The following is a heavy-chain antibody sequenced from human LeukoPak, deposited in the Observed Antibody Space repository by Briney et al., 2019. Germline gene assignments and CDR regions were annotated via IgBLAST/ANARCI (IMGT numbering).Heavy chain of an antibody. V-gene: IGHV4-39*07. CDR2: INYGGNT. CDR1: GGSISSSGYY. D-gene: IGHD6-6*01. J-gene: IGHJ4*02. CDR3: ARAPYSSSSLAIDY. Sequence: PSETLSLTCTVSGGSISSSGYYWGWIRQPPGKGLEWIVSINYGGNTYYNPSLKGRVTISVDTSKNQFSLKLSSVTAADTAVYYCARAPYSSSSLAIDYWGQGTLVTVSS.